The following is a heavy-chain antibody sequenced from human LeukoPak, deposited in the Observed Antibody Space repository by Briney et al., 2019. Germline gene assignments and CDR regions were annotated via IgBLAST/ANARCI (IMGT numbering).Heavy chain of an antibody. CDR2: ISGSGGST. CDR1: EFIFSDYW. Sequence: EPGGSLRLSCVASEFIFSDYWMSWVRQAPGKGLEWVSAISGSGGSTYYADSVKGRFTISRDNSKNTLYLQMNSLRAEDTAVYYCAKDPPYYDILTGYYTQVDWYFDYWGQGTLVTVSS. CDR3: AKDPPYYDILTGYYTQVDWYFDY. V-gene: IGHV3-23*01. D-gene: IGHD3-9*01. J-gene: IGHJ4*02.